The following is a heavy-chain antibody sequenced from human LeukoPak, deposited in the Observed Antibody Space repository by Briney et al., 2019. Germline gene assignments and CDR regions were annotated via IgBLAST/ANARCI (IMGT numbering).Heavy chain of an antibody. CDR1: GYTFTSYG. J-gene: IGHJ4*02. CDR3: ARPGEQAYRGGDCYLVY. Sequence: GASVKVSCKASGYTFTSYGISWVRQAPGQGLEWMGWISAYNGNTNYAQKLQGRVTMTTDTSTSTAYMELRSLRSDDTAVYYCARPGEQAYRGGDCYLVYWGQGTLVTVSS. V-gene: IGHV1-18*01. CDR2: ISAYNGNT. D-gene: IGHD2-21*01.